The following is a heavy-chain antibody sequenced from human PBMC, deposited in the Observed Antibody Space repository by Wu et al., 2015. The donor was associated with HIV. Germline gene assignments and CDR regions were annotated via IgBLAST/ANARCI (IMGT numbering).Heavy chain of an antibody. J-gene: IGHJ3*02. CDR2: MNPNSGDT. V-gene: IGHV1-8*01. D-gene: IGHD3-22*01. Sequence: QVQLVQSGAEVKKPGASVKVSCKASGYTFTSYDINWVRQAPGQGLEWMGWMNPNSGDTGYIQKFQGRVTMTRNPSINTAYMELSSLRSEDTAVYYCARGEYDSRGFDAFDIWGQGTMVTVSS. CDR3: ARGEYDSRGFDAFDI. CDR1: GYTFTSYD.